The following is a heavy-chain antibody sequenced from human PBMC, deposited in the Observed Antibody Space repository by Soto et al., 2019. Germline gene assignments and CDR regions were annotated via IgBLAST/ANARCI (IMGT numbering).Heavy chain of an antibody. J-gene: IGHJ4*02. CDR1: GFSFSTYA. V-gene: IGHV3-23*01. D-gene: IGHD1-1*01. CDR2: LSGSGATT. CDR3: AKGTTNDPRVYDY. Sequence: GGSLRLSCAASGFSFSTYAMSWVRQVPGKGLEWVSALSGSGATTNYGDSVKGRFTISRDNSKNTLYLQMNSLRAEDTAVYYCAKGTTNDPRVYDYWGQGTLVTVSS.